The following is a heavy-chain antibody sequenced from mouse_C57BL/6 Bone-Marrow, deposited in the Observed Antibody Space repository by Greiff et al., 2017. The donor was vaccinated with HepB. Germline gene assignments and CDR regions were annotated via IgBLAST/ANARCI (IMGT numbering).Heavy chain of an antibody. CDR3: ARPGSSYPYYYAMDY. J-gene: IGHJ4*01. CDR1: GFTFSSYG. Sequence: DVKLVESGGDLVKPGGSLKLSCAASGFTFSSYGMSWVRQTPDKRLEWVATISSGGSYTYYPDSVKGRFTISRDNAKNTLYLQMSSLKSEDTAMYYCARPGSSYPYYYAMDYWGQGTSVTVSS. D-gene: IGHD1-1*01. CDR2: ISSGGSYT. V-gene: IGHV5-6*02.